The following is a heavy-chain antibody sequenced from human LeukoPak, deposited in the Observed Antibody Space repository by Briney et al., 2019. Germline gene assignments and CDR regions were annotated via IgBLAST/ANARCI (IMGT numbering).Heavy chain of an antibody. V-gene: IGHV3-33*01. CDR2: IWYDGAQK. Sequence: GGSLRLSCAASGFTFINYGMHWVRQAPGKGLEWVAVIWYDGAQKYYADSVKGRFTISRDNTKNTLYLQMNSLRVEDTAVYYCARDPSLRVTLDYWGQGTLVTVSS. J-gene: IGHJ4*02. CDR3: ARDPSLRVTLDY. CDR1: GFTFINYG. D-gene: IGHD4-11*01.